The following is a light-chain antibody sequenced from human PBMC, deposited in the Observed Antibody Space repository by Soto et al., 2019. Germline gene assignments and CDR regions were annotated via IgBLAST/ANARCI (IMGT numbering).Light chain of an antibody. CDR2: DAS. J-gene: IGKJ4*01. CDR1: QDISNY. CDR3: QQFDDLPLT. Sequence: DIQMTQSPSSLSASVGDRVTITCQASQDISNYLNWYQQKPEKAPNLLIYDASNLEAEVPSRFNGSGSGTDFSFTISSLQPEDIGTYYCQQFDDLPLTFGGGTKVEIK. V-gene: IGKV1-33*01.